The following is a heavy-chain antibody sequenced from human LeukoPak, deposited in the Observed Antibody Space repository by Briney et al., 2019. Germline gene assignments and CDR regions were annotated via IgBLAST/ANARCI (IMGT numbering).Heavy chain of an antibody. CDR2: IKWDGIST. CDR3: ARRAGAYSHPYDY. CDR1: GFTFDDYA. V-gene: IGHV3-43D*03. J-gene: IGHJ4*02. D-gene: IGHD4/OR15-4a*01. Sequence: GGSLRLSCAASGFTFDDYAMHWVRQAPGKGLEWVSLIKWDGISTYYADSVRGRFTISRDNSKNSLYLQMNSLRAEDTAVYYCARRAGAYSHPYDYWGQGTLVTVSS.